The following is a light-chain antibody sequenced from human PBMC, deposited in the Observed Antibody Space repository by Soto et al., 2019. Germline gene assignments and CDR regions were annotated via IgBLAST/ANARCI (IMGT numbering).Light chain of an antibody. CDR1: QSVSSY. V-gene: IGKV3-11*01. J-gene: IGKJ5*01. Sequence: EIVLTQSPGTLSLSPGERATLSFMASQSVSSYLAWYQQKPGQAPRLLIYDASNRATGIPARFSGSGSGTDFTLTISSLEPEDFAVYYCQQRSNWPITFGQGTRLEI. CDR2: DAS. CDR3: QQRSNWPIT.